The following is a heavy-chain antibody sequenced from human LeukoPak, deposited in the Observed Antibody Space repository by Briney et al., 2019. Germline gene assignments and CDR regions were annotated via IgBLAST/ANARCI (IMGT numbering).Heavy chain of an antibody. CDR1: GFTFSSYA. D-gene: IGHD3-10*01. J-gene: IGHJ4*02. CDR3: AKTRGRITMVRGVPDY. Sequence: GGSLRLSCAASGFTFSSYAMSWVRQAPGKGLEWVSAISGSGGSTYYADSVKGRFTISRDNSKNTLYLQMNSLRAEDTAVYYCAKTRGRITMVRGVPDYWGQGTLVTVSS. V-gene: IGHV3-23*01. CDR2: ISGSGGST.